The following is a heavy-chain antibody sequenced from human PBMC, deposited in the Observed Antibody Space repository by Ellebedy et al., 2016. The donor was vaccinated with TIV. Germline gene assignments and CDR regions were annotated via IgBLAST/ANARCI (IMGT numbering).Heavy chain of an antibody. J-gene: IGHJ4*02. V-gene: IGHV3-74*01. CDR1: GFTFSSYW. CDR3: SRGGHYSDSLFDS. Sequence: GESLKISXAASGFTFSSYWTHWVRQAPGKGLVWVSRINADGRSRSYADSVKGRFTISRDNADNTLYLQMNSLRGDDTAVYYCSRGGHYSDSLFDSWGRGTLVTVSS. CDR2: INADGRSR. D-gene: IGHD3-22*01.